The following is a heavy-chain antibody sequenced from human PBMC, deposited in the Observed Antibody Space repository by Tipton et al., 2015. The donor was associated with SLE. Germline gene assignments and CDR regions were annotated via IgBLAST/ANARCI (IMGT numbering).Heavy chain of an antibody. Sequence: LRLSCAVYGESFSGYYWSWIRQPPGKGLEWIGEINHSGSTNYNPSLKSRVTISVDTSKNQFSLKLSSVTAADTAVYYCARGGAVAQNPYYFDYWGQGTLVTVSS. CDR2: INHSGST. J-gene: IGHJ4*02. CDR3: ARGGAVAQNPYYFDY. V-gene: IGHV4-34*01. CDR1: GESFSGYY. D-gene: IGHD6-19*01.